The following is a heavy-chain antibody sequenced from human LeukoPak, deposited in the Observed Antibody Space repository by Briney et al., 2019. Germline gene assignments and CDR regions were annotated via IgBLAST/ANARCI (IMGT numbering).Heavy chain of an antibody. V-gene: IGHV3-23*01. CDR1: GFTFSTYA. CDR3: AKRPPTWGATTFVDQ. CDR2: ISGSGGSA. D-gene: IGHD1-26*01. Sequence: GSLRLSCEASGFTFSTYAMSWVRQAPGKGLDWVSAISGSGGSAYYSDSVKGRFTISRDNSKNTLYLQMDSLRADDTALYFCAKRPPTWGATTFVDQRGQGTLVTVSS. J-gene: IGHJ4*02.